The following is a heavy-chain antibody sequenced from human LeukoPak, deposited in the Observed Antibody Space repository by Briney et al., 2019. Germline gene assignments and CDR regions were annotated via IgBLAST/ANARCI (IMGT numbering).Heavy chain of an antibody. J-gene: IGHJ5*02. CDR2: ISAYNGNT. CDR3: ARGRDYYGSGSYYKGGSDWFDP. CDR1: GYTFTSYG. V-gene: IGHV1-18*01. Sequence: VASVKVSCRASGYTFTSYGISWVRQAPGQGLEWMGWISAYNGNTNYAQKLQGRVTITRNTSISTAYMELSSLRSEDTAVYYCARGRDYYGSGSYYKGGSDWFDPWGQGTLVTVSS. D-gene: IGHD3-10*01.